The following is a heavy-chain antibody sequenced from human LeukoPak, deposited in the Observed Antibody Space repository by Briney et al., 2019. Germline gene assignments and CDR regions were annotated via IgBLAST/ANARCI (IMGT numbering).Heavy chain of an antibody. D-gene: IGHD2-2*01. Sequence: GGSLRLSCAVSGFTFSNYYMTWIRQAPGKGLEWVSYISSSGSTIYYADSVKVRFTISRDNAKNSLYLQMNSLRAEDTAVYYCASPPTAYCSTISCFDRNEDYWGQGTLVTVSS. J-gene: IGHJ4*02. CDR2: ISSSGSTI. CDR3: ASPPTAYCSTISCFDRNEDY. V-gene: IGHV3-11*04. CDR1: GFTFSNYY.